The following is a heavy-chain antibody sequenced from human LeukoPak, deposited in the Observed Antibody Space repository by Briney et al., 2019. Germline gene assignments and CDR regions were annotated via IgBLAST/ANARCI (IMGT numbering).Heavy chain of an antibody. CDR3: ARGHDFWSGYQDGYYYMDV. V-gene: IGHV1-18*01. CDR1: GYTFTSYG. Sequence: GASVKVSCKASGYTFTSYGISWVRQAPGQGLEWMGWISAYNGNTNYAQKLQGRVTMTTDTSTSTAYMELRSLRSDDTVVYYCARGHDFWSGYQDGYYYMDVWGKGTTVTVSS. CDR2: ISAYNGNT. D-gene: IGHD3-3*01. J-gene: IGHJ6*03.